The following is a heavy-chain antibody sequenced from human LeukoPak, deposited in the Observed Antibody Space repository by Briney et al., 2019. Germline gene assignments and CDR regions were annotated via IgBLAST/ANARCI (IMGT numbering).Heavy chain of an antibody. CDR3: ARAGIAEYYFDY. CDR2: IYYSGST. CDR1: GGSISSHY. D-gene: IGHD6-13*01. V-gene: IGHV4-59*11. J-gene: IGHJ4*02. Sequence: SETLSLTCTVSGGSISSHYWSWIRQPPGKGLEWIGYIYYSGSTNYNPSLKSRVTISVDTSKNQFSLKLSSVTAADTAVYYCARAGIAEYYFDYWGQGTLVTVSS.